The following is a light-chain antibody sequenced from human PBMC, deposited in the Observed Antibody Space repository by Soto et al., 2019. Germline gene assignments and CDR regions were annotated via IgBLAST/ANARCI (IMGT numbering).Light chain of an antibody. V-gene: IGLV2-14*01. CDR3: SSYTSSSTYV. J-gene: IGLJ1*01. CDR1: STDVGGYNY. CDR2: EVN. Sequence: QSALAQPSSVSGSPGQSITISCTGTSTDVGGYNYVSWYQHHPGKGPKLIIYEVNNRPSGVSDRFSGSKSGNTASLTISGLQAEDEADYYCSSYTSSSTYVFGTGTKVTVL.